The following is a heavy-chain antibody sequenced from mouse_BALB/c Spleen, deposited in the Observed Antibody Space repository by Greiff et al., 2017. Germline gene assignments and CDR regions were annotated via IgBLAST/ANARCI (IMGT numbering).Heavy chain of an antibody. J-gene: IGHJ4*01. CDR2: ISSGSSTI. Sequence: EVKVVESGGGLVQPGGSRKLSCAASGFTFSSFGMHWVRQAPEKGLEWVAYISSGSSTIYYADTVKGRFTISRDNPKNTLFLQMTSLSSEDTAMYYCARGPYGNYGSAMDYWGQGTSVTVSS. V-gene: IGHV5-17*02. D-gene: IGHD2-1*01. CDR1: GFTFSSFG. CDR3: ARGPYGNYGSAMDY.